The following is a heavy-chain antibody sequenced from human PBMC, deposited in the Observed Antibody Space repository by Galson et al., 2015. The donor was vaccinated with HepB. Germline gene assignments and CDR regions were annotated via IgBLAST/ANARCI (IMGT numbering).Heavy chain of an antibody. CDR2: INPSGDST. D-gene: IGHD5-24*01. CDR3: ARAVWDGYNDF. V-gene: IGHV1-46*03. Sequence: SVKVSCKASGFTFSTYYMHWVRQAPGQGLEWMGIINPSGDSTTYAQKFQGRVTMTRDTSTSTLYLHLSSLRSEDTAVYYCARAVWDGYNDFWGHGTLVTVSS. CDR1: GFTFSTYY. J-gene: IGHJ4*01.